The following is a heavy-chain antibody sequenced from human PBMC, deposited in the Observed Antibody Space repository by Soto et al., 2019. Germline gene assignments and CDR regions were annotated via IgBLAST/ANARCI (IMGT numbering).Heavy chain of an antibody. Sequence: GGSLRLSCAASGFTFSDYYMSWIRQAPGKGLEWVSYISSSGSTIYYADSVKGRFTISRDNAKNSLYLQMNSLRAEDTAVYYCARDNTVTTVGWFDTWGQGTLVTVSS. CDR1: GFTFSDYY. CDR3: ARDNTVTTVGWFDT. D-gene: IGHD4-4*01. CDR2: ISSSGSTI. V-gene: IGHV3-11*01. J-gene: IGHJ5*02.